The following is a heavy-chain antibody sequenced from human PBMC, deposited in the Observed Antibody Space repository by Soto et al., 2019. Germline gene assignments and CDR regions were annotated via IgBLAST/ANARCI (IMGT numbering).Heavy chain of an antibody. V-gene: IGHV1-3*01. D-gene: IGHD3-22*01. J-gene: IGHJ3*02. Sequence: SVKVSCKASGYTFTSYAMHWVRQAPGQRLEWMGWINAGNGNTKYSQKFQGRVTITRDTSASTAYMELSSLRSEDTAVYYCARGLKPRITMIVVVTQAFDIWGQGTMVTV. CDR2: INAGNGNT. CDR3: ARGLKPRITMIVVVTQAFDI. CDR1: GYTFTSYA.